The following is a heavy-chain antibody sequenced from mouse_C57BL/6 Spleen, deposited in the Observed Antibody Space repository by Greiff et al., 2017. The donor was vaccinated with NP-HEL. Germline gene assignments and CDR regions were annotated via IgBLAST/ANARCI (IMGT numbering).Heavy chain of an antibody. J-gene: IGHJ3*01. D-gene: IGHD2-4*01. Sequence: QVQLQQSGAELVRPGASVTLSCKASGYTFTDYEMHWVKQTPVHGLEWIGAIDPETGGTAYNQKFKGKAILTADKSSSTAYMELRSLTSEDSAVYYCTRKGYYDYDGGRAWFAYWGQGTLVTVSA. CDR3: TRKGYYDYDGGRAWFAY. CDR1: GYTFTDYE. V-gene: IGHV1-15*01. CDR2: IDPETGGT.